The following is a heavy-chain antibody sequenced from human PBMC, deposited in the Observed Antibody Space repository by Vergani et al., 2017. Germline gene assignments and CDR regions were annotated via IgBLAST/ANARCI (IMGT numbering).Heavy chain of an antibody. D-gene: IGHD4-17*01. CDR3: ARWTTVTTTVYYYGMDV. V-gene: IGHV3-21*01. J-gene: IGHJ6*02. CDR2: ISSSSSYI. CDR1: GFTFSSYS. Sequence: EVQLVESGGGLVKPGGSLRLSCAASGFTFSSYSMNWVRQAPGKGLEWVSSISSSSSYIYYAASVKGRFTISRDNAKNSLYLQMNSLRAEDTAVYYCARWTTVTTTVYYYGMDVWGQGTTVTVSS.